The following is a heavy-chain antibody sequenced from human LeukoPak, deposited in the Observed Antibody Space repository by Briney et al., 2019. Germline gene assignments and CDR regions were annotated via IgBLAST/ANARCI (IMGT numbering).Heavy chain of an antibody. CDR2: INHSGST. Sequence: PSETLSLTCAVYGGSFSGYYWSWIRQPPGKGLEWIGEINHSGSTNYNPSLKSRVTISVDTSKNQFSLKLSSVTAADTAVYYCARISRVRRAFDIWGQGTMVTVSS. D-gene: IGHD4/OR15-4a*01. CDR1: GGSFSGYY. V-gene: IGHV4-34*01. CDR3: ARISRVRRAFDI. J-gene: IGHJ3*02.